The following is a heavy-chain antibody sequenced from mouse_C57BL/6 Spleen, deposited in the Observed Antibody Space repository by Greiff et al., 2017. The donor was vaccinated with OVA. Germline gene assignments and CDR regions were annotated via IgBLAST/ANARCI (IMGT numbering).Heavy chain of an antibody. CDR3: ARTITTVVATPFDY. D-gene: IGHD1-1*01. Sequence: EVQLQQSGPELVKPGASVKIPCKASGYTFTDYNMDWVKQSHGKSLEWIGDINPNNGGTNYNQKFKGKATVTVDKSSSTAYMELRSLTSEDTAVYYCARTITTVVATPFDYWGQGTTLTVAS. J-gene: IGHJ2*01. CDR1: GYTFTDYN. V-gene: IGHV1-18*01. CDR2: INPNNGGT.